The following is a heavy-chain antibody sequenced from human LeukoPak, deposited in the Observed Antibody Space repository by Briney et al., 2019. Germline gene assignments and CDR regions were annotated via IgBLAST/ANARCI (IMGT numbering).Heavy chain of an antibody. CDR2: ISGSGGST. D-gene: IGHD3-10*01. J-gene: IGHJ4*02. V-gene: IGHV3-23*01. Sequence: QTGGSLRLSCAVTGFTFSSYVMSWVRQAPGKGLEWVSSISGSGGSTYYADSVKGRFTISRDNSKKTLYLQMNSLGADDTAVYYCASWVPDRGFDYWGQGTLVTVSS. CDR1: GFTFSSYV. CDR3: ASWVPDRGFDY.